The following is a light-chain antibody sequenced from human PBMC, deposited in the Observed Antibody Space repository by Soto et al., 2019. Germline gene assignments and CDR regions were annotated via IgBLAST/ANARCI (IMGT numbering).Light chain of an antibody. CDR2: GAS. V-gene: IGKV3-20*01. CDR3: QQYGSSPT. J-gene: IGKJ1*01. CDR1: LTVSSSY. Sequence: EIVLTQSPGTLSLSPGERATLSCRASLTVSSSYLAWYQQKPGQAPRLLIYGASSRATGIPDSFSGSGSGTDFTLTISRVEPEDFAVYYCQQYGSSPTFGQGTKVEIK.